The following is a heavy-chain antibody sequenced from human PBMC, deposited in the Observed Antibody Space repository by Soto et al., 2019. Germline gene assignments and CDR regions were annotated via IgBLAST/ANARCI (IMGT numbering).Heavy chain of an antibody. CDR1: GFTFSSYA. Sequence: EVQLLESGGGLVQPGGSLRLSCAASGFTFSSYAMSWVRQASGKGLEWVSAISGSGGSTYYADSVKGRFTISRDNSKNTLYLQMNSLRAEDTAVYYCAKDQVACSTSCYFYYYYYMDVWGKGTTVTVSS. D-gene: IGHD2-2*01. V-gene: IGHV3-23*01. CDR2: ISGSGGST. CDR3: AKDQVACSTSCYFYYYYYMDV. J-gene: IGHJ6*03.